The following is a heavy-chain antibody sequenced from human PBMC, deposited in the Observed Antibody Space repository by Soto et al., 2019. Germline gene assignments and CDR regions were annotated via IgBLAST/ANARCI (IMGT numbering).Heavy chain of an antibody. CDR2: ISYDGSNK. J-gene: IGHJ4*02. D-gene: IGHD6-19*01. CDR1: GFTFSSYG. CDR3: AKVAGVAY. V-gene: IGHV3-30*18. Sequence: SLRLSCAASGFTFSSYGMHWVRQAPGKGLEWVAVISYDGSNKYYADSVKGRFTISRDNSKNTLYLQMNSLRAADTAVYYCAKVAGVAYWGQGTLVTVSS.